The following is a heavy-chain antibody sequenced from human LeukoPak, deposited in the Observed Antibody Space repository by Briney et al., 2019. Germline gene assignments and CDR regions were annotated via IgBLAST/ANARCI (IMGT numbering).Heavy chain of an antibody. D-gene: IGHD1-1*01. CDR2: ISASGGST. V-gene: IGHV3-23*01. CDR3: ARNNWNARTQRWFYFDN. CDR1: GFTFSNYA. Sequence: GGSLRLSCAASGFTFSNYAMNWVRQAPGKGLEWVSSISASGGSTSYADSEKGRFIMSRDNSKNTLYLQMNSLRAEDTAVYYCARNNWNARTQRWFYFDNWGQGTLVTVSS. J-gene: IGHJ4*02.